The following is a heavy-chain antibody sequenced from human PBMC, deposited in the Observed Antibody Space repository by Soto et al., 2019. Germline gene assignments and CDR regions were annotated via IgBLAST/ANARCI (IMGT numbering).Heavy chain of an antibody. V-gene: IGHV4-59*01. CDR1: GGSISNFY. D-gene: IGHD6-19*01. J-gene: IGHJ6*02. CDR3: ARDIGAVAGTGYYYYGMDV. CDR2: IYYSGST. Sequence: SETLSLTCTVSGGSISNFYWSWIRQPPGKGLEWIGYIYYSGSTNYNPSLKSRVTISVDTSKNQFSLKLSSVTAADTAVYYCARDIGAVAGTGYYYYGMDVWGQGTTVTVSS.